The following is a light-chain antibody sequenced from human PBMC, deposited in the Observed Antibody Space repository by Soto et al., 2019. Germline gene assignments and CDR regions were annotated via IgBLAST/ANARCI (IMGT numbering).Light chain of an antibody. V-gene: IGKV1-39*01. Sequence: DIQMTQSPSSLSASVGDRVTITCRASQTIADYLNWYQQKPGEAPKVLIYAASTLRSGVPSRFSGSESGTDFTLTISSLRPEDFASYFWQQSFSTPLTCGGGTKEEIK. CDR1: QTIADY. J-gene: IGKJ4*01. CDR2: AAS. CDR3: QQSFSTPLT.